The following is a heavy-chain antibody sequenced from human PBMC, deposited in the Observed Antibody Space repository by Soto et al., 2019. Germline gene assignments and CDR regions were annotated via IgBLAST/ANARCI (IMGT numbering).Heavy chain of an antibody. CDR3: VSWPTL. CDR1: GFTFGTSW. Sequence: PGGSLRLSCAVSGFTFGTSWISWIRQAPWKGLEFVAHLSPDGIGKYYVDSAKGRFNISRDNAKNSLYLQMNSLSAEDTAVYYCVSWPTLCGQGTLVTVSS. V-gene: IGHV3-7*03. CDR2: LSPDGIGK. J-gene: IGHJ1*01.